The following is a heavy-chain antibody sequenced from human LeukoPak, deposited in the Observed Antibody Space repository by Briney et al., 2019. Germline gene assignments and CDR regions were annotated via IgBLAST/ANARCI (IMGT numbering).Heavy chain of an antibody. CDR1: GGSFSGYY. J-gene: IGHJ5*02. Sequence: SETLSLTCAVYGGSFSGYYWSWLRQPPGKGLEGIGEINHSGSTNYNPSLKSRVTISVDTSKNQFSLKLSSVTAADTAVYYCARGVQVIAAAGYNWFDPWGQGTLVTVSS. CDR3: ARGVQVIAAAGYNWFDP. CDR2: INHSGST. D-gene: IGHD6-13*01. V-gene: IGHV4-34*01.